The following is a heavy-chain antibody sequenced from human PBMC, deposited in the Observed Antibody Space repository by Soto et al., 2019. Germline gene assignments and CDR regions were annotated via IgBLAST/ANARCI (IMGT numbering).Heavy chain of an antibody. CDR3: ARDTYYYDSCGQPY. J-gene: IGHJ4*02. CDR2: IYSGGST. Sequence: EVQLVESGGGLIQPGGSLRVSCAASGFTVSRSYMSWVRQAPGKGLEWVSVIYSGGSTNYADSVKGRFTISRDNSKNTLYLQMNSLRVEDTAVYYCARDTYYYDSCGQPYWGQGTLVTVSS. D-gene: IGHD3-22*01. V-gene: IGHV3-53*01. CDR1: GFTVSRSY.